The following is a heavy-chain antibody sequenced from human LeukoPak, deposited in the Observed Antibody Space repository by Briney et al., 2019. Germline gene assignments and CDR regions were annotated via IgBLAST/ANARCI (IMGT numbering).Heavy chain of an antibody. V-gene: IGHV6-1*01. D-gene: IGHD1-26*01. CDR3: ARATERYFDY. Sequence: SQTLSLTCAISGDSVSTNSAAWNWIRQSPSRGLEWLGRTYYRSKWYNDYAVSVKSRLTINADTSKNHFSLQLSSVTPEDTAVYYCARATERYFDYWGQGTLVTASS. CDR1: GDSVSTNSAA. J-gene: IGHJ4*02. CDR2: TYYRSKWYN.